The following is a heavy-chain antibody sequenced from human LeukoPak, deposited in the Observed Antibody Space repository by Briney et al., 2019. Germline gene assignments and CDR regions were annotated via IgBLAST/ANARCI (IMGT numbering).Heavy chain of an antibody. Sequence: ETLSLTCDVSGFSISNGYFWAWIRQSPGKGLEWIGSIYHSGMTYYNPSLKSQFSIEVDTSKNQFSLKMRSATAADTAVYFCARAGPVKWNYYYMDVWGKGTTVTVSS. V-gene: IGHV4-38-2*01. CDR2: IYHSGMT. J-gene: IGHJ6*03. D-gene: IGHD1-26*01. CDR3: ARAGPVKWNYYYMDV. CDR1: GFSISNGYF.